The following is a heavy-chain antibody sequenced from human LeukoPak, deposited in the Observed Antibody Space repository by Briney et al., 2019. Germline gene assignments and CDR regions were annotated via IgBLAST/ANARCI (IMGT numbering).Heavy chain of an antibody. Sequence: PGGSLRLSCAASGFTVSSNYMSWVRQAPGKGLEWVSVIYSGGSTYYADSVKGRFTISRDNSKNTLYLQMNSLRAEDTAVYYCARDLYSSSWFQFGAFDIWGQGTMVTVSS. CDR1: GFTVSSNY. CDR3: ARDLYSSSWFQFGAFDI. CDR2: IYSGGST. J-gene: IGHJ3*02. D-gene: IGHD6-13*01. V-gene: IGHV3-53*01.